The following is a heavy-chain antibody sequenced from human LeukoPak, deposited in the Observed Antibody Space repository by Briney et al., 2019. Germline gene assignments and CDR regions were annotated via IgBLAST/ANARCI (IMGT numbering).Heavy chain of an antibody. CDR3: ARGSPPMTTVTTGWFDP. CDR1: GGSISSYY. V-gene: IGHV4-4*07. J-gene: IGHJ5*02. D-gene: IGHD4-17*01. CDR2: IYTSGST. Sequence: SETLSLTCTVSGGSISSYYWSWIRQPAGKGLEWIGRIYTSGSTNYNPSLKSRVTMSVDTSKNQFSLKLSSVTAADTVVYYCARGSPPMTTVTTGWFDPWGQGTLVTVSS.